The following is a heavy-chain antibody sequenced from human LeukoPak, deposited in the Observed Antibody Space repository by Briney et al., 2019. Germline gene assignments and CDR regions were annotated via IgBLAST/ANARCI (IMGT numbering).Heavy chain of an antibody. V-gene: IGHV4-30-4*01. CDR2: IYYSGST. Sequence: PSETLSLTCTVSGGSISSGDYYWSWIRQPPGKGLEWIGYIYYSGSTYYNPSLKSRVTISADTSKNQLSLRLSSVTAADTAVYYCARDPPLAIFGEQNWFDPWGQGTLVTVSS. CDR1: GGSISSGDYY. J-gene: IGHJ5*02. D-gene: IGHD3-3*01. CDR3: ARDPPLAIFGEQNWFDP.